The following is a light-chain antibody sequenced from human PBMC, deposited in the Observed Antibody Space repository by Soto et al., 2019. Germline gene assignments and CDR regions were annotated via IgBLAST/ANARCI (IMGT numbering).Light chain of an antibody. CDR1: QGITNR. Sequence: DIQMTQSPSSVSASVGDRVTITCRASQGITNRLAWYQQKPGKAPKLLIYEASSLQSGVPSRISGSGSGTDFTLTISSLQPEDFATYYCQQANSFPITCGQGTRLEIK. CDR2: EAS. V-gene: IGKV1D-12*01. CDR3: QQANSFPIT. J-gene: IGKJ5*01.